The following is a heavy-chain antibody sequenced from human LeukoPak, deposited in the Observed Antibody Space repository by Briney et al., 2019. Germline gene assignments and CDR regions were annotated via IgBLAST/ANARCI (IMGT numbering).Heavy chain of an antibody. D-gene: IGHD3-22*01. CDR3: ARGLYYYDTSTSHDFDY. J-gene: IGHJ4*02. V-gene: IGHV1-46*01. CDR1: GYPFTTYW. CDR2: DNPNDGAR. Sequence: ASVNVSSTPSGYPFTTYWLHWVRQAPGQGLGRMGLDNPNDGARIYTQLLKGRTPITRDTPTNRVPMDLTLLRPRARPLFSCARGLYYYDTSTSHDFDYWGQGSLVTVSS.